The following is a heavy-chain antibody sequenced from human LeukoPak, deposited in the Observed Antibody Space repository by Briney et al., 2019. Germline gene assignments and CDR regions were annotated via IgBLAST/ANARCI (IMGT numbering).Heavy chain of an antibody. D-gene: IGHD2-2*01. CDR1: GGSFSGYY. CDR2: INHSGST. CDR3: ARVYCSSTSCYNWFDP. Sequence: PSETLSLTCAVYGGSFSGYYWSWTRQPPGKGLEWIGEINHSGSTNYNPSLKSRVTISVDTSKNQFSLKLSSVTAADTAVYYCARVYCSSTSCYNWFDPWGQGTLVTVSS. V-gene: IGHV4-34*01. J-gene: IGHJ5*02.